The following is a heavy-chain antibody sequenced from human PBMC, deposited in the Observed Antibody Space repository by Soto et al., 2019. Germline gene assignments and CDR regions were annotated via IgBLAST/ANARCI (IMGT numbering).Heavy chain of an antibody. J-gene: IGHJ4*02. CDR2: IYHSGST. V-gene: IGHV4-38-2*02. Sequence: SETLSLTCAVSGYSISSGYYWGWIRQPPGKGLEWIRSIYHSGSTYYNPSLKSRVTISVDTSKNQFSLKLSSVTAADTAVYYCARESSVTTQVFDYWGQGTLVTVSS. CDR1: GYSISSGYY. D-gene: IGHD4-4*01. CDR3: ARESSVTTQVFDY.